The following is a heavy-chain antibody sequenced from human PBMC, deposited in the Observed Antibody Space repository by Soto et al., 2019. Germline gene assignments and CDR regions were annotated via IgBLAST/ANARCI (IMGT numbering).Heavy chain of an antibody. J-gene: IGHJ4*02. Sequence: SGGSLRLSCAASGFTFSSYAMSWVRQDPGKGLEWVSAISGSRGTTYHADSVKGRFTISRDNSKNTLYLQMNSLRAEDTAVYYCAKEGPQFSSGWYHFNYWGQGTLVTVSS. CDR3: AKEGPQFSSGWYHFNY. V-gene: IGHV3-23*01. CDR1: GFTFSSYA. CDR2: ISGSRGTT. D-gene: IGHD6-19*01.